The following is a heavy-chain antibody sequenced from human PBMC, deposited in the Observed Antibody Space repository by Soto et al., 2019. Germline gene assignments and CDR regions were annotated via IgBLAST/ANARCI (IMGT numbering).Heavy chain of an antibody. J-gene: IGHJ4*02. CDR1: GFTFSTYA. V-gene: IGHV3-23*01. CDR3: AKDRPRRPSAYFFDF. Sequence: EVQLLESGGKLVQPGGSLTLSCAASGFTFSTYAMAWVRQAPGKGLEWVSGVSASGLNTDYADPVKGRFYISRDNSKNTVSLHMHSLRAEDTALYYGAKDRPRRPSAYFFDFWGQGTPVTVSS. CDR2: VSASGLNT.